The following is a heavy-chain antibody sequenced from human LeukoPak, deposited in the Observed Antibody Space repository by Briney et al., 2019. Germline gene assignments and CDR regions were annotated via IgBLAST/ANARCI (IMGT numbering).Heavy chain of an antibody. Sequence: PGGSLRLSCAASGFTFSSYWMSWVRQAPGKGLEWVANIKQDGSEKYYVDSVKGRFTISRDNAKNSLYLQMNSLRAEDTAVYYCARDNTMVRGVIITPYYYYGMDVWGQGTTVTVSS. CDR1: GFTFSSYW. D-gene: IGHD3-10*01. CDR3: ARDNTMVRGVIITPYYYYGMDV. J-gene: IGHJ6*02. V-gene: IGHV3-7*01. CDR2: IKQDGSEK.